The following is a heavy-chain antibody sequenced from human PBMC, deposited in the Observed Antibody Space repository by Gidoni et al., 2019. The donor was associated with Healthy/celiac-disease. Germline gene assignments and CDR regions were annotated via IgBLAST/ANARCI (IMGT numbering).Heavy chain of an antibody. D-gene: IGHD5-18*01. CDR2: ISSSSSTI. CDR1: AFPFSSYS. J-gene: IGHJ4*02. Sequence: EEQLVESGGGLVQPGGSLRLSCAASAFPFSSYSMNWVRQAPGKGLEWVSYISSSSSTIYYADSVKGRFTISRDNAKNSLYLQMNSLRDEDTAVYYCARAVDTAMVSLDYWGQGTLVTVSS. CDR3: ARAVDTAMVSLDY. V-gene: IGHV3-48*02.